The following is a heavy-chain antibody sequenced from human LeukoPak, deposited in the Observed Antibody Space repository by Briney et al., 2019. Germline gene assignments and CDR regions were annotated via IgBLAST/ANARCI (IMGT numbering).Heavy chain of an antibody. V-gene: IGHV3-21*01. CDR3: AREDDFWSGYYSDY. CDR2: ITSSSNYI. Sequence: PGGSLRLSCAASGFIFTTYNMNWVRQAPGKGLEWVSSITSSSNYIYYADSVKGRFTISRDNAKNSLYLQMNSLRAEDTAVYYSAREDDFWSGYYSDYWGQGTLVTVSS. J-gene: IGHJ4*02. CDR1: GFIFTTYN. D-gene: IGHD3-3*01.